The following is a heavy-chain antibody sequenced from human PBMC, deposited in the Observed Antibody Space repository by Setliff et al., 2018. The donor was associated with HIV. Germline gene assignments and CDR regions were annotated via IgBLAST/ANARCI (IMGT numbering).Heavy chain of an antibody. J-gene: IGHJ4*02. Sequence: LSLTCAVYGGSFNGYSWTWIRQPPGKGLEWIGGINHSGSTNYNPSLKSRVTISVDTSKSQFSLRLSSVTAADTAVYYCARDSGYFDYWGQGTLVTVSS. CDR2: INHSGST. CDR1: GGSFNGYS. CDR3: ARDSGYFDY. V-gene: IGHV4-34*01. D-gene: IGHD1-26*01.